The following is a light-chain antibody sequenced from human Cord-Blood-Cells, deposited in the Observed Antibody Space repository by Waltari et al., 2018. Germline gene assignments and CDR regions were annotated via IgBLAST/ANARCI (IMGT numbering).Light chain of an antibody. J-gene: IGKJ1*01. Sequence: DIQMTQSPSTLSASVGDRVTITCRASQSISSWLAWYQQKPGKAPKLLIYKAFSLESVVPSRFSGSGSGTEFTLTISSLQPDDFATYYCQQYNSYPVTFGQGTKVEIK. V-gene: IGKV1-5*03. CDR1: QSISSW. CDR2: KAF. CDR3: QQYNSYPVT.